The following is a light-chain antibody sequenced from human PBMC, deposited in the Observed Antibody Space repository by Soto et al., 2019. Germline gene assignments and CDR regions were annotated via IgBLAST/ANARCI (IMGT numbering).Light chain of an antibody. CDR2: GNS. V-gene: IGLV1-40*01. CDR1: SSNIGAGYD. J-gene: IGLJ2*01. CDR3: QSHDISLSVVV. Sequence: QAVVTQPPSVSGAPGQRVTISCTGSSSNIGAGYDVHWYQQLPGTAPKLLIYGNSNRPSGVPDRFSGSKSGTSASLAITGLQAEDEADYYCQSHDISLSVVVFGGGTKVTVL.